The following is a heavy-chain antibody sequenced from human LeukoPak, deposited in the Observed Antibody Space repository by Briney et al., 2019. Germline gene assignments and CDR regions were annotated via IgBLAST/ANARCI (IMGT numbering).Heavy chain of an antibody. CDR2: IYCSGST. D-gene: IGHD3-10*01. CDR3: ARGGAIWFAGY. CDR1: GGSISSGDYY. J-gene: IGHJ4*02. Sequence: PSQTLSLTCTVSGGSISSGDYYWSWIRQPPGTGLEWIGYIYCSGSTYYNPSLKSRVTVSVDTSKNQFSLKLSSVTAADTAVYYCARGGAIWFAGYWGQGTLVTVSS. V-gene: IGHV4-30-4*01.